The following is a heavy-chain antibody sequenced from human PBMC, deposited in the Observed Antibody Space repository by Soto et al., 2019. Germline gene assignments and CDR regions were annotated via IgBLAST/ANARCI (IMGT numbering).Heavy chain of an antibody. D-gene: IGHD2-15*01. CDR3: ARVGQCSGRSCSLTSFTPQTLHYYYYGMDV. J-gene: IGHJ6*02. CDR1: GYTFTSYG. CDR2: ISAYNGNT. Sequence: ASVKVSCKASGYTFTSYGISWVRQAPGQGLEWMGWISAYNGNTNYAQKLQGRVTMTTDTSTSTAYMELRSLRSDDTAVYYCARVGQCSGRSCSLTSFTPQTLHYYYYGMDVWGQGTPVTV. V-gene: IGHV1-18*01.